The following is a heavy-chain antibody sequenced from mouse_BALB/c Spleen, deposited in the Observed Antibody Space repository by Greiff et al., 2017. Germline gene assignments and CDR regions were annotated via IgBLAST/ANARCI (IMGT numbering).Heavy chain of an antibody. D-gene: IGHD2-12*01. CDR2: ISSGSSTI. CDR3: ARGHDDWYFDV. J-gene: IGHJ1*01. V-gene: IGHV5-17*02. CDR1: GFTFSSFG. Sequence: EVQVVESGGGLVQPGGSRKLSCAASGFTFSSFGMHWVRQAPEKGLEWVAYISSGSSTIYYADTVKGRFTISRDNPKNTLFLQMTSLRSEDTAMYYCARGHDDWYFDVWGAGTTVTVSS.